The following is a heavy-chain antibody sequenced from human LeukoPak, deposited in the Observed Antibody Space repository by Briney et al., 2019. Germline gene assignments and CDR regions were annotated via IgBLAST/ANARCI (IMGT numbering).Heavy chain of an antibody. V-gene: IGHV3-23*01. CDR2: ISGSGDYT. CDR3: AKDYFASGTYGYCDC. J-gene: IGHJ4*02. Sequence: GGSLRLSCAASGFTFSSYAMSWVRQAPGKGLEWVSAISGSGDYTYYADSVKGRFTISRDNSKNTVYLQMNSLRAEDTAVYYCAKDYFASGTYGYCDCWGQGTLVTVSS. D-gene: IGHD3-10*01. CDR1: GFTFSSYA.